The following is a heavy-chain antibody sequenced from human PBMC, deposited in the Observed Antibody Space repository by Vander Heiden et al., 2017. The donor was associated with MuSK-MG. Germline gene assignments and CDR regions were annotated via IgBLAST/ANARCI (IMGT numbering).Heavy chain of an antibody. Sequence: EVQLLESGGGLVQPGGSLRLSCAASGFTSSSYAMSGVRQAPGKGLEWVSAIMGSGGSTYYADSVKGRFTISRDKSKNTPDLQMNSLRAEDTAVYYCAATYYYGSGRPNDYWGQGTLVTVSS. CDR2: IMGSGGST. CDR1: GFTSSSYA. CDR3: AATYYYGSGRPNDY. D-gene: IGHD3-10*01. V-gene: IGHV3-23*01. J-gene: IGHJ4*02.